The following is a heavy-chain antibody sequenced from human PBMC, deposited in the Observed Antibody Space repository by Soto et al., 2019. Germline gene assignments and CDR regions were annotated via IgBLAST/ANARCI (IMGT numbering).Heavy chain of an antibody. Sequence: SETLSLTCAVYGGSFSGYYWSWIRQPPGKGLEWIGEINHSGSTNYNPSLKSRVTISVDTSKNQFSLKLSSVTAADTAVYYCARGDYDSSGYYYSYYYYGMDVWGQGTTVTVSS. D-gene: IGHD3-22*01. J-gene: IGHJ6*02. V-gene: IGHV4-34*01. CDR2: INHSGST. CDR3: ARGDYDSSGYYYSYYYYGMDV. CDR1: GGSFSGYY.